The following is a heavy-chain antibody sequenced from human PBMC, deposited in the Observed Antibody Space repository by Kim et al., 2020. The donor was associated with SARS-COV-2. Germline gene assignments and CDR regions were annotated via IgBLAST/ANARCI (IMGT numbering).Heavy chain of an antibody. V-gene: IGHV4-34*01. Sequence: SETLSLTCAVYGGSFSGYYWSWIRQPPGKGLEWIGEINHSGSTNYNPSLKSRVTISVDTSKNQFSLKLSSVTAADTAVYYCASWYYGSGSPNWFDPWGQGTLVTVSS. CDR1: GGSFSGYY. J-gene: IGHJ5*02. CDR2: INHSGST. D-gene: IGHD3-10*01. CDR3: ASWYYGSGSPNWFDP.